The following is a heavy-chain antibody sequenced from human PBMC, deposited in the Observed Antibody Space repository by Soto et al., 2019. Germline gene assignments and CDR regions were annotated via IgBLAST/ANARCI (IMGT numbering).Heavy chain of an antibody. CDR3: ARRSGDKWELLEEATNAGNLDY. V-gene: IGHV5-10-1*03. D-gene: IGHD1-26*01. Sequence: EVQLVQSGAEVKKPGESLRISCKGSGYSFTSYWISWVRQMPGKGLEWMGRIDPSDSYTNYSPSFQGHVTISADKSISTAYLQWSSLKASDTAMYYCARRSGDKWELLEEATNAGNLDYWGQGTLVTVSS. CDR2: IDPSDSYT. CDR1: GYSFTSYW. J-gene: IGHJ4*02.